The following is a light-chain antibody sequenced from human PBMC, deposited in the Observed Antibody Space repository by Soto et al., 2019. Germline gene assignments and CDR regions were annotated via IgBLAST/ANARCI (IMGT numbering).Light chain of an antibody. CDR1: ERINTY. CDR2: AAS. Sequence: GDRVPITCRASERINTYLAWYQQQPGKAPKLLIYAASSLQSGVPSRFSGSGSGTEFTLTISNLQPEDFATYYCQQANSPPLTFGGGTKVEIK. CDR3: QQANSPPLT. V-gene: IGKV1-12*01. J-gene: IGKJ4*01.